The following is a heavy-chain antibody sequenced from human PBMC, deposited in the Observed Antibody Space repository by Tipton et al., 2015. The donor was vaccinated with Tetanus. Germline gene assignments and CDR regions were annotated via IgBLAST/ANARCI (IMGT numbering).Heavy chain of an antibody. CDR2: IKGDGTTT. Sequence: LSCVASGFTFSTYWIHWVRQVPGTGLVWVSRIKGDGTTTAFADSVKGRFSISRDNAQNTLNLQMNSLRGEDTAVYYCARTYSSGYGMDVWGQGTTVIVS. CDR1: GFTFSTYW. CDR3: ARTYSSGYGMDV. V-gene: IGHV3-74*01. J-gene: IGHJ6*02. D-gene: IGHD6-19*01.